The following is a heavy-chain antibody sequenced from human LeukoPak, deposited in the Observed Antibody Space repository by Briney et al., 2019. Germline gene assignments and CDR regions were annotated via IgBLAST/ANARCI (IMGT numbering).Heavy chain of an antibody. J-gene: IGHJ4*02. CDR2: TVGNGGDT. D-gene: IGHD2-15*01. Sequence: PARCLRLSCPASGFTFSIYAMNWVRHAAGNGLGWVSVTVGNGGDTHYANSVKGRFTISRDKVNDILYLQMNRLRAEDTAVYYCAKDRIPDGKYSIDFWGQGTLVTVSS. V-gene: IGHV3-23*01. CDR1: GFTFSIYA. CDR3: AKDRIPDGKYSIDF.